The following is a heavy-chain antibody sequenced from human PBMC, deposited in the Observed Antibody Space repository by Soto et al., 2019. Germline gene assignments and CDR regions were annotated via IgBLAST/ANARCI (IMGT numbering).Heavy chain of an antibody. CDR2: INPNSGGT. V-gene: IGHV1-2*04. CDR1: GYTFTGYY. CDR3: ARAKEAYYYDSSPYYHAWFDA. D-gene: IGHD3-22*01. Sequence: ASVKVSCKASGYTFTGYYMHCVRQATGQGLEWMGGINPNSGGTKYARKFQVWVTMXRQTSISTAYIELSTLRSDDTAVYYGARAKEAYYYDSSPYYHAWFDAGGQGTLVTVSS. J-gene: IGHJ5*02.